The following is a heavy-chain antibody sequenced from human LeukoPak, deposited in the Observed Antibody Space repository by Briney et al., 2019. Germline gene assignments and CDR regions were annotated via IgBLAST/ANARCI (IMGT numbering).Heavy chain of an antibody. CDR2: ISGSGGST. D-gene: IGHD3-10*01. J-gene: IGHJ4*02. CDR1: GFTFSNYA. CDR3: ARDGGSESYAFDY. V-gene: IGHV3-23*01. Sequence: GGSLRLSCAASGFTFSNYAMSWVRQAPGKGLEWVSGISGSGGSTYYADSVKGRFTISRDNSKNTVNLQMSSLRVEDTALYYCARDGGSESYAFDYWGQETLVTVSS.